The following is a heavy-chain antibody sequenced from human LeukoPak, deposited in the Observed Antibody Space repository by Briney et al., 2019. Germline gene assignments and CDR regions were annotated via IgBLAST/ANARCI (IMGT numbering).Heavy chain of an antibody. CDR3: ATGLFSYYYGSGA. Sequence: ASVKVSCKASGNIFTGYYLHWVRQAPGQGLEWMGWINPNGGGPKYAPKFQGRVTMTRDTSINTVYMELSRLRSDGTAVYYCATGLFSYYYGSGAWGQGTLVTVSS. J-gene: IGHJ4*02. CDR1: GNIFTGYY. V-gene: IGHV1-2*02. CDR2: INPNGGGP. D-gene: IGHD3-10*01.